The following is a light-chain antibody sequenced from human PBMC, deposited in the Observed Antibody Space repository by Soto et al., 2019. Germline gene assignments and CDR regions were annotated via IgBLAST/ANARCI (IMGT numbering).Light chain of an antibody. CDR2: HAS. J-gene: IGKJ4*01. V-gene: IGKV3D-20*01. Sequence: EIVLTQSPATLSLSPGDRATLSCGASQSVSNAYLAWYQHKPGLAPRLLVYHASSGAAIIPDRFSSSVSGTDFPLTSSRLEPEDVALYCCQHYSSPLAFGGGTKVEIK. CDR1: QSVSNAY. CDR3: QHYSSPLA.